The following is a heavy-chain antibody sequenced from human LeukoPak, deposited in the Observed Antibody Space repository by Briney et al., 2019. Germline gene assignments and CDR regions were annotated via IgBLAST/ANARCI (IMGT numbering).Heavy chain of an antibody. D-gene: IGHD2-2*03. Sequence: GGSLRLSCSASGFTFSRYAMHWVRQAPGKGLEYVSSISSNGRSTYYADSVKGRFTISRDNSKNTLYLQMSSLRADDTAVYYCVKDGCGSSTSSYAVFVYWGERPLLTVSS. V-gene: IGHV3-64D*06. CDR3: VKDGCGSSTSSYAVFVY. CDR1: GFTFSRYA. J-gene: IGHJ4*02. CDR2: ISSNGRST.